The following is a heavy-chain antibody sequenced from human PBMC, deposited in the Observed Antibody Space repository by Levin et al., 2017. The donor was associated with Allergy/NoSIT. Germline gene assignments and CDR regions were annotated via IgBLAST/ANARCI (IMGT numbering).Heavy chain of an antibody. V-gene: IGHV3-23*01. CDR1: GFTFSSYA. D-gene: IGHD3-22*01. J-gene: IGHJ4*02. CDR3: AKYDTSGYYYSYFDY. Sequence: GGSLRLSCAASGFTFSSYAMSWVRQAPGKGLELVSAISNSGVSTYYAVSVKGRFTISRDNSKNTLYLQMNSLRAEDTAVYYCAKYDTSGYYYSYFDYWGQGTLVTVSS. CDR2: ISNSGVST.